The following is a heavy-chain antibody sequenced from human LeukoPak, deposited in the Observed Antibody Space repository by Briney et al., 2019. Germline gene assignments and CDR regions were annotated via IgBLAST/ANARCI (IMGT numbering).Heavy chain of an antibody. D-gene: IGHD6-19*01. CDR2: INHSGRT. CDR1: GEPFSAYY. Sequence: PSETLSLTCAVYGEPFSAYYWSWIRQPPGKGLEWIGEINHSGRTIYNPSLTSRVTISVDTSKNQFSLKLNSVTDADTAVYYCAKDIGGAGYWGQGTLVTVSS. V-gene: IGHV4-34*01. J-gene: IGHJ4*02. CDR3: AKDIGGAGY.